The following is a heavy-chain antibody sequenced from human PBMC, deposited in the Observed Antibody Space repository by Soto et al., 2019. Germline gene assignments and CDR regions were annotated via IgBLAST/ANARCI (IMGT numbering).Heavy chain of an antibody. V-gene: IGHV3-9*01. CDR2: ISWNSGTI. CDR1: GFTFDDNA. J-gene: IGHJ3*02. CDR3: SKDRPGGVVVVGAFEI. D-gene: IGHD3-16*02. Sequence: EAQLVESGGGLVQPGRSLRLSCAASGFTFDDNAMHWVRQAPGKGLEWGSGISWNSGTIDYADSVKGRFTISRDNAKNSLYLQMNSLRAEDTALYYCSKDRPGGVVVVGAFEIWGQGTMVTVSS.